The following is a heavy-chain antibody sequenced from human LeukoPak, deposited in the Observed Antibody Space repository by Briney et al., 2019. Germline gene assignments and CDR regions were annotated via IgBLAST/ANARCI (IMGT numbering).Heavy chain of an antibody. J-gene: IGHJ1*01. D-gene: IGHD6-13*01. CDR2: ITSSGGST. CDR1: GFTVSSNY. Sequence: PGGSLRLSCAASGFTVSSNYVSWVRQAPGKGLEWVSAITSSGGSTYYADSVKGRFTVSRDNSKNTLYLQMNSLRAEDTAVYYCATDLYSSSDQHWGQGTLVTVSS. V-gene: IGHV3-23*01. CDR3: ATDLYSSSDQH.